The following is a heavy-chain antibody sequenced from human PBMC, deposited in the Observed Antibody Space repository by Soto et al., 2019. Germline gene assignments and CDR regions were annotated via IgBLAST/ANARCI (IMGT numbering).Heavy chain of an antibody. V-gene: IGHV2-5*02. D-gene: IGHD4-17*01. CDR2: IYWDDDK. CDR1: GFSLTTTHMG. J-gene: IGHJ4*02. Sequence: QITLKESGPPLVRPAQTLTLTCAFSGFSLTTTHMGVAWIRQPPGKALEWLALIYWDDDKRYSPSLKNRLAISKDTSRNRVVPTITNMNPEDTGTYFCAHAGDYDLLSFDHWGPGTLVTVSS. CDR3: AHAGDYDLLSFDH.